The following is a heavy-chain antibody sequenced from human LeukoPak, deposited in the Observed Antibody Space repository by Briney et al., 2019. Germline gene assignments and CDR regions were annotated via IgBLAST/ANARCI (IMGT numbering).Heavy chain of an antibody. D-gene: IGHD3-10*01. V-gene: IGHV4-31*02. Sequence: LRLSCAASGFTFSSYAMSWVRQHPGKGLEWIGYIYYSGSTYYNPSLKSRVTISVDTSKNQFSLKLSSVTAADTAVYYCARDSIWFGEKDYYGMDVWGQGTTVTVSS. CDR1: GFTFSSYA. J-gene: IGHJ6*02. CDR3: ARDSIWFGEKDYYGMDV. CDR2: IYYSGST.